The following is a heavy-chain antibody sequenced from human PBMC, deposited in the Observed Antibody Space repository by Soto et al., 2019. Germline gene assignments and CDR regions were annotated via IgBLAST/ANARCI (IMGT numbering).Heavy chain of an antibody. CDR1: GYSFTSYW. D-gene: IGHD3-10*01. Sequence: GEALKISCKGSGYSFTSYWIGRVRQMPGKGLEWMGIIYPGDSDTRYSPSFQGQVTISADKSISTAYLQWSSLKASDTAMYYCARGGPFITAADKYDAFDIWGKGTMVTVSS. CDR2: IYPGDSDT. V-gene: IGHV5-51*01. J-gene: IGHJ3*02. CDR3: ARGGPFITAADKYDAFDI.